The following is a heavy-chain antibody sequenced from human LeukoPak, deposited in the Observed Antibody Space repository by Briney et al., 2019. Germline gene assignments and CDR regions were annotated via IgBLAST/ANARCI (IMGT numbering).Heavy chain of an antibody. CDR1: GYSFTNYW. V-gene: IGHV5-51*01. J-gene: IGHJ4*02. CDR2: IYPSDSDT. CDR3: ARQRDSGFDFDS. D-gene: IGHD5-12*01. Sequence: GESLKISCMGSGYSFTNYWIGWVRQVRGSGLEWVGVIYPSDSDTRYSPSFQGQVTISADKSIDTAYLQWSSLKASDTAMYYCARQRDSGFDFDSWGQGTLVTVSS.